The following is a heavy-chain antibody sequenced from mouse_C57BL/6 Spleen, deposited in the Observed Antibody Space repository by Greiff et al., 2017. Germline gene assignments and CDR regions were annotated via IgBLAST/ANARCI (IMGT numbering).Heavy chain of an antibody. CDR3: ARRKVSITTVVATDY. CDR1: GYTFTGYW. V-gene: IGHV1-9*01. Sequence: QVQLQQSGAELVKPGASVKLSCKASGYTFTGYWIEWVKQRPGHGLEWIGEILPGSGSTNYNEKFKGKATFTADTSSNTAYMQLSSLTTEDSAIYYCARRKVSITTVVATDYWGQGTTLTVSS. CDR2: ILPGSGST. J-gene: IGHJ2*01. D-gene: IGHD1-1*01.